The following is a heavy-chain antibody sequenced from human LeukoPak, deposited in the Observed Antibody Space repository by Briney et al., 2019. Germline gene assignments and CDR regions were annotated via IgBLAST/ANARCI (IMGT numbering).Heavy chain of an antibody. CDR1: GGSISSSSYY. CDR3: ARSSGYLFDP. D-gene: IGHD3-22*01. Sequence: SETLSLTCTVSGGSISSSSYYWGWIRQPPGKGLEWIGSIYYSATTYYNPSLKSRVSISVDTSKNQFSLKLSSVSAADTAVYYCARSSGYLFDPWGQGILVTVSS. J-gene: IGHJ5*02. CDR2: IYYSATT. V-gene: IGHV4-39*01.